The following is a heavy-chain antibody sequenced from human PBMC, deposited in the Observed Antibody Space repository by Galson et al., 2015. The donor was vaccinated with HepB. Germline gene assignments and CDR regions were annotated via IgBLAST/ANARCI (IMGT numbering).Heavy chain of an antibody. V-gene: IGHV5-51*01. CDR2: IYPGDSDT. J-gene: IGHJ6*03. Sequence: QSGAEVKKPGESLKISCKGSGYSFKSYWIAWVRQMPGKGLEWMGVIYPGDSDTRYSPSFQGQVTISADKSISTAYLQWSSLKAPDTAMYYCARHTGSASYYMDVWGKGTTVTVSS. CDR1: GYSFKSYW. D-gene: IGHD3-10*01. CDR3: ARHTGSASYYMDV.